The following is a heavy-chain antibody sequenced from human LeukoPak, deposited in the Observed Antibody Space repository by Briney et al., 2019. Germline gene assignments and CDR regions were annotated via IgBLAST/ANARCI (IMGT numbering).Heavy chain of an antibody. CDR2: MNPNSGNT. D-gene: IGHD3-22*01. Sequence: ASVKVSCKASGYTFTSYDINWVRQATGQGLEWMGWMNPNSGNTGYAQKFQGRVTITRNTSISTAYMELSSLRSEDTAVYYCARGPMYYYDSSGLDAFDIWGQGTMVTVSS. CDR3: ARGPMYYYDSSGLDAFDI. J-gene: IGHJ3*02. CDR1: GYTFTSYD. V-gene: IGHV1-8*03.